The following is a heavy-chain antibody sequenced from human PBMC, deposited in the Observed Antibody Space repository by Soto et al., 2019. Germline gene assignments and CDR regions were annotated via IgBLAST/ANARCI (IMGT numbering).Heavy chain of an antibody. CDR2: IFYTGST. J-gene: IGHJ6*02. CDR3: AREPLKWYGMDV. Sequence: SETLSLTCTVCVGSISSGDYSWSWIRQSPGTGLEWIGYIFYTGSTYYNPSLRSRLAISGDTSKNRFSLKLSAVTAADAAVYYCAREPLKWYGMDVWGQGTTVTVSS. CDR1: VGSISSGDYS. V-gene: IGHV4-30-4*01. D-gene: IGHD1-26*01.